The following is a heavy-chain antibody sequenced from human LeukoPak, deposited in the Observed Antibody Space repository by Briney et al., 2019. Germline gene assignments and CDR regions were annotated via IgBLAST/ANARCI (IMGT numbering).Heavy chain of an antibody. CDR2: ISSSSSYI. V-gene: IGHV3-21*01. D-gene: IGHD3-22*01. J-gene: IGHJ4*02. CDR1: GFTFSSYS. CDR3: ARAEGSMKVVVYPIDY. Sequence: GGSLRLSCAASGFTFSSYSMNWVRQAPGKGLEWVSSISSSSSYIYYADSVKGRFTISRDNAKNSLYLQMNSLRAEDTAVYYCARAEGSMKVVVYPIDYWGQGTLVTVSS.